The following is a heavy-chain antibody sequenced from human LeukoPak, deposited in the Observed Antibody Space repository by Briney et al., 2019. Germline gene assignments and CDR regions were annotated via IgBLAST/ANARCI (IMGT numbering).Heavy chain of an antibody. CDR2: FDPEDGET. D-gene: IGHD3-22*01. V-gene: IGHV1-24*01. CDR3: ATGPVGSSGYYY. Sequence: ASVKVSCKVSGYTLTELSMHWVRQAPGKGLEWMGGFDPEDGETIYAQKFRGRVTMTEDTSTDTAYMELSSLRSEDTAVYYCATGPVGSSGYYYWGQGTLVTVSS. J-gene: IGHJ4*02. CDR1: GYTLTELS.